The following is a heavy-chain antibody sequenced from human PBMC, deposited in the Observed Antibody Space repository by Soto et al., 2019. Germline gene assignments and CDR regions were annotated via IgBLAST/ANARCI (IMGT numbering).Heavy chain of an antibody. V-gene: IGHV3-23*01. CDR1: GFTFSSYA. J-gene: IGHJ4*02. CDR2: ISGSGGST. Sequence: GGSLRLSCAASGFTFSSYAMSWVRQAPGKGLEWVSAISGSGGSTYYADSVKGRFTISRDNSKNTLYLQMNSLRAEDTAVYYCAKDPTGPSEWLPLYDYWGQGTLVTVSS. D-gene: IGHD3-3*01. CDR3: AKDPTGPSEWLPLYDY.